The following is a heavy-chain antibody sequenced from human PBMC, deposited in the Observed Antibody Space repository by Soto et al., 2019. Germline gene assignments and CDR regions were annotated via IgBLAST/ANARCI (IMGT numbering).Heavy chain of an antibody. J-gene: IGHJ4*02. CDR1: GGSFSGYY. V-gene: IGHV4-34*01. D-gene: IGHD3-9*01. Sequence: QVQLQQWGAGLLKPSETLSLTCAVYGGSFSGYYWSWIRQPPGKGLEWIGEINHSGSTNYNPSLTSLVPISVDQYKNPCSLTVSSVPAADTAVYYCARYLGQESYWGQGTLVTVSS. CDR3: ARYLGQESY. CDR2: INHSGST.